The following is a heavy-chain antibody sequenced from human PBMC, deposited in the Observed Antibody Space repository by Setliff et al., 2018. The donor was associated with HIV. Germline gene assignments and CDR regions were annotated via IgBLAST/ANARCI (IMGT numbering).Heavy chain of an antibody. CDR2: ISYDGSNK. J-gene: IGHJ3*02. CDR3: AREAVWSDAFDI. D-gene: IGHD1-1*01. Sequence: SLRLSCAASGFTFDRFWMHWVRQAPGKGLEWVAVISYDGSNKYYADSVKGRFTISRDNSKNTLYLQMNSLRAEDTAVYYCAREAVWSDAFDIWGQGTMVTVSS. V-gene: IGHV3-30-3*01. CDR1: GFTFDRFW.